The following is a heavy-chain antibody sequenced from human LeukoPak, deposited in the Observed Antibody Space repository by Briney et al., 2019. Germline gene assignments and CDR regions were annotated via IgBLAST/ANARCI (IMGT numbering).Heavy chain of an antibody. CDR3: TRSLNSGSYPDY. CDR2: VNSDGSRT. V-gene: IGHV3-74*01. Sequence: GGSLRLSCAASGFTFSSYWMHWVRQAPGKGLVWVSRVNSDGSRTDYADSAKGRITIPRDNAKNTLYLQMNSLRAEDTAVYYCTRSLNSGSYPDYWGQGTLVTVSS. D-gene: IGHD1-26*01. J-gene: IGHJ4*02. CDR1: GFTFSSYW.